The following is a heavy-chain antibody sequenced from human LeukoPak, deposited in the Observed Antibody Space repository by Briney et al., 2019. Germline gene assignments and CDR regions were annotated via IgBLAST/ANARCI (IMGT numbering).Heavy chain of an antibody. CDR1: GGSITSSTSY. V-gene: IGHV4-39*01. CDR3: ASLLNGGVSHWFDP. Sequence: SETLSLTCTVSGGSITSSTSYWGWIRQPPGKGLEWIGTIYYSGSTYYNPSLKSRATMSVDTSKNQFSLKLSSETAADTAVYYCASLLNGGVSHWFDPWGQGTLVTVSS. J-gene: IGHJ5*02. D-gene: IGHD7-27*01. CDR2: IYYSGST.